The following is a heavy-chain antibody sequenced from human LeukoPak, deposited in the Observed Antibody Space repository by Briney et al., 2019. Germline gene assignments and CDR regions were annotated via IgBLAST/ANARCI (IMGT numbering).Heavy chain of an antibody. V-gene: IGHV1-18*01. Sequence: GASVKVSCKASGYTFTRYGISWVRQAPGQGLEWMGWISANNGDTNSAQKFQGRVTMTTDTSTSTAYMELRSLRSDDTAVYYCARGAGTWGFGAAYMDVWGKATTVTVSS. CDR2: ISANNGDT. CDR1: GYTFTRYG. J-gene: IGHJ6*03. D-gene: IGHD3-10*01. CDR3: ARGAGTWGFGAAYMDV.